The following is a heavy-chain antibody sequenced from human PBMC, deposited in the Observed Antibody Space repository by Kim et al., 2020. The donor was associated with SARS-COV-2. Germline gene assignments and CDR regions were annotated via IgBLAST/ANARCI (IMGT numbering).Heavy chain of an antibody. Sequence: PSLKSRVTISVDTSKNQFSLKLSSVTAADTAVYYCARLHRSEMASYYFDYWGQGTLVTVSS. CDR3: ARLHRSEMASYYFDY. J-gene: IGHJ4*02. V-gene: IGHV4-39*01. D-gene: IGHD5-12*01.